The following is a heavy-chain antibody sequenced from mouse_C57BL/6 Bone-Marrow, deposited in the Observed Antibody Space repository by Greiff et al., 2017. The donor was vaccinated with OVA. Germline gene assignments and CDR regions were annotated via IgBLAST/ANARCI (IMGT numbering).Heavy chain of an antibody. D-gene: IGHD1-1*02. J-gene: IGHJ2*01. V-gene: IGHV3-6*01. CDR1: GYSITSGYY. Sequence: EVQLVESGPGLVKPSQSLSLTCSVTGYSITSGYYWNWIRQFPGNKLEWMGYISYDGSNNYNPSLKNRISITRDTSKNQVFLKLNSVTTEDTATYYCASYGPFGDYFDYWGQGTTLTVSS. CDR3: ASYGPFGDYFDY. CDR2: ISYDGSN.